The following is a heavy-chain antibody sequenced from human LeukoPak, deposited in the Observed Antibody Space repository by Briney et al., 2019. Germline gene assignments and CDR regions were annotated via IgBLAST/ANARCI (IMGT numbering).Heavy chain of an antibody. Sequence: PGESLRLSCAASGFSFSRYGMHWARQAPGKGLEWLAFIRYDGGNKYYADSVKGRFTTSRDNSKNTLYLQMNSLRAEDTAVYYCAKDTSTISVSGTCFDYWGQGTLVTVSS. CDR2: IRYDGGNK. V-gene: IGHV3-30*02. CDR1: GFSFSRYG. CDR3: AKDTSTISVSGTCFDY. D-gene: IGHD6-19*01. J-gene: IGHJ4*02.